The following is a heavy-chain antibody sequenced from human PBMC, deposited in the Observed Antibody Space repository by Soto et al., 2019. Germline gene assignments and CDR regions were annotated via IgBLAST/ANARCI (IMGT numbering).Heavy chain of an antibody. V-gene: IGHV3-7*01. D-gene: IGHD3-3*01. CDR3: ARGRSSAY. CDR1: EFTFSLYW. Sequence: EVQLVESGGDLVQPGGSLRLSCAASEFTFSLYWMTWVRQAPGKGLEWVASIKEDGTEQYYVDSVKGRFTVSRDNAKNSLYLQMNNLRVEDTAVYYCARGRSSAYWGQGTLITVSS. CDR2: IKEDGTEQ. J-gene: IGHJ4*02.